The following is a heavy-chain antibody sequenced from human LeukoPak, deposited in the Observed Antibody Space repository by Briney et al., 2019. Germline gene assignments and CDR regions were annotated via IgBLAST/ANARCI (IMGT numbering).Heavy chain of an antibody. CDR2: IPGYNDNT. J-gene: IGHJ6*04. Sequence: ASVKVSCKASGYTFTDYGVTWVRQPPGQGLEWLGWIPGYNDNTNYAQNLQGRLTMTADTSTTTSYMELRSLTSDDTAVYYCARGGVTSAFMDVWGKGTTVTVSP. CDR3: ARGGVTSAFMDV. D-gene: IGHD4-11*01. CDR1: GYTFTDYG. V-gene: IGHV1-18*01.